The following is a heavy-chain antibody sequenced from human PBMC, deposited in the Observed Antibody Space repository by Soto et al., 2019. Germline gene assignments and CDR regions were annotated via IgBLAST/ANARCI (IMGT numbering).Heavy chain of an antibody. V-gene: IGHV3-23*01. J-gene: IGHJ4*02. Sequence: VQLLESGGGWVQPGGSLRLSYVASGFTFSSYAMSWVRQAPGQRLEWVATFSGGRDTTWHADSVKGRFTVSRDSSKNTLSLQMNSLRPEDTALYYCAKATSATCTGSICYSFDYWGQGTLVTVSS. CDR3: AKATSATCTGSICYSFDY. D-gene: IGHD2-21*01. CDR2: FSGGRDTT. CDR1: GFTFSSYA.